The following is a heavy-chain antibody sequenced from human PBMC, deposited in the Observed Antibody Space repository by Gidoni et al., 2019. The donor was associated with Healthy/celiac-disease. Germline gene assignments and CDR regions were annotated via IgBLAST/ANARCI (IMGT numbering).Heavy chain of an antibody. Sequence: QVQLQESGPGLVKPSETLSLTCPVPGYSTSSGYYWGWIRQPPGKGLEWIGSIYHSGRTYYNPSLKSRVTISVDTSKNQFSLKLSSVTAADTAVYYCAVTTQEFDYWGQGTLVTVSS. CDR2: IYHSGRT. D-gene: IGHD3-22*01. CDR1: GYSTSSGYY. CDR3: AVTTQEFDY. V-gene: IGHV4-38-2*01. J-gene: IGHJ4*02.